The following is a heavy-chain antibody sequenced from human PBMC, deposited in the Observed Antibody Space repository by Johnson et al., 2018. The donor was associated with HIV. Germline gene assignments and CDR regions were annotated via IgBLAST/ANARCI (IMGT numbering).Heavy chain of an antibody. Sequence: QVQLVESGGGLVQPGGSLRLSCAASGFTFSSSWMHWVCQAPEKGLEWVAVISYDGSNKYYADSVKGRFTISRDNSKNTLYLQMNSLRAEDTAVYYCASREPYYYDSSGYLAFDIWGQGTMVTVSS. D-gene: IGHD3-22*01. CDR3: ASREPYYYDSSGYLAFDI. CDR2: ISYDGSNK. CDR1: GFTFSSSW. J-gene: IGHJ3*02. V-gene: IGHV3-30*14.